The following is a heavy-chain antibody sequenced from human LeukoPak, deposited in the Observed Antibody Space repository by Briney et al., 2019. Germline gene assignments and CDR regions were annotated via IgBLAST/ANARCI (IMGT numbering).Heavy chain of an antibody. CDR3: ARYPLSYSGNWHYYFDY. D-gene: IGHD6-13*01. CDR2: ISAYNGNT. CDR1: GYTFTSYG. Sequence: ASVKVSCKASGYTFTSYGISWVRQAPGQGLEWMGWISAYNGNTNYAQNLQDRVFMNTDTSTSTAYMELRSLRSDDTAVYYCARYPLSYSGNWHYYFDYWGQGALVTVSS. V-gene: IGHV1-18*04. J-gene: IGHJ4*02.